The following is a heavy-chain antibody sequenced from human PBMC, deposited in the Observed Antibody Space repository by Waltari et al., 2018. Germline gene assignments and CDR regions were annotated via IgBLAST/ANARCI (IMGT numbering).Heavy chain of an antibody. D-gene: IGHD3-9*01. CDR3: SREQNFEIINWFDP. V-gene: IGHV3-49*03. CDR1: GFNFGGFA. CDR2: IRSKTYGETR. J-gene: IGHJ5*02. Sequence: QLVESGGGSIQAGGSLTLSCTTSGFNFGGFALVWFRQAPGKGLEWVGFIRSKTYGETREYAATVKRRFTISRDDSKGIAYLQMNNLKVEDTAVYYCSREQNFEIINWFDPWGPGTLVTVSS.